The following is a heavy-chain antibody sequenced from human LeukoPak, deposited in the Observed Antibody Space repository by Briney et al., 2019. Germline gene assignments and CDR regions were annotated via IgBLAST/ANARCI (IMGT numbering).Heavy chain of an antibody. CDR3: ARWTGDSTVTGFGY. CDR2: INPSGGST. Sequence: GASVKVSCKASGYSFTSYHMHWVRQAPGQGLEWMGIINPSGGSTNYAQKFQGRVTMTRNTSISTAYMELSSLRSEDTAVYYCARWTGDSTVTGFGYWGQGTLVTVSS. CDR1: GYSFTSYH. J-gene: IGHJ4*02. D-gene: IGHD4-17*01. V-gene: IGHV1-46*01.